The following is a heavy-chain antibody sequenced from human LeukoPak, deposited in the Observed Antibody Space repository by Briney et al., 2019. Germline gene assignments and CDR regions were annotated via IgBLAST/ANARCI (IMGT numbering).Heavy chain of an antibody. Sequence: SGGSLRLSCAASGFTFSSYGMHWVRQAPGKGLEWVAVIWYDGSNKYYADSVKGRFTISRDNSKNTLYLQMNSLRAEDTAVYYCARNQGREYYYDSSGYFPGGYWGQGTLVTVSS. V-gene: IGHV3-33*08. J-gene: IGHJ4*02. CDR1: GFTFSSYG. CDR3: ARNQGREYYYDSSGYFPGGY. CDR2: IWYDGSNK. D-gene: IGHD3-22*01.